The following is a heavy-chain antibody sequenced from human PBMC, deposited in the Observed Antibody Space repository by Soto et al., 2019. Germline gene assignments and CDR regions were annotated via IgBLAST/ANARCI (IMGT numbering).Heavy chain of an antibody. CDR3: AKDQSNSNPPYYFDF. Sequence: PGGSLRLSCAASGFAFDDYVMHWVRQPPGRGLEWVSGITWNGGTIRYVDSVKGRFTISRDNAENSLYLQMNSLRPEDTAVYYCAKDQSNSNPPYYFDFWGPGTLVTVS. CDR2: ITWNGGTI. J-gene: IGHJ4*02. D-gene: IGHD3-22*01. CDR1: GFAFDDYV. V-gene: IGHV3-9*01.